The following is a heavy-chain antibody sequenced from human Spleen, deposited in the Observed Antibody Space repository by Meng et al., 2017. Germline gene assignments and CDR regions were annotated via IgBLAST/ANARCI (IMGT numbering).Heavy chain of an antibody. CDR2: INNDGSST. CDR3: ARDSYGVHH. Sequence: EVQLVESGEGLVQPGGSLRLSCAASGFTFNSYWMHWVRQAPGKGLVWVSRINNDGSSTIYADSVKGRFTISRDNAKNTLYLQMNSLRAEDTAVYYCARDSYGVHHWGQGTLVTVSS. J-gene: IGHJ5*02. CDR1: GFTFNSYW. V-gene: IGHV3-74*01. D-gene: IGHD2-8*01.